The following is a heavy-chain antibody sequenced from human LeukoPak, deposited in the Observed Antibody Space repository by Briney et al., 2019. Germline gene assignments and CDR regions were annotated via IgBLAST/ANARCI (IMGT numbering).Heavy chain of an antibody. D-gene: IGHD3-10*02. V-gene: IGHV3-21*01. J-gene: IGHJ6*04. CDR2: ISSSSRYI. Sequence: GGSLRLSCAASGFTFSSYTINWVRQAPGKGLEWVSSISSSSRYIYYADSVKGRFTISRDNAKTSLYLQMNSLRAEDTAVYYCAELGITMIGGVWGKGTTVTISS. CDR1: GFTFSSYT. CDR3: AELGITMIGGV.